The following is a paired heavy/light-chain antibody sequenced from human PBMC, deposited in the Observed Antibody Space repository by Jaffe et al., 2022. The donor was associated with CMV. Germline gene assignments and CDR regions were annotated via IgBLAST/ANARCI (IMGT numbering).Light chain of an antibody. CDR1: QSVASNY. V-gene: IGKV3-20*01. CDR3: QQYGRSRT. Sequence: EIVLTQSPGTLSVSPGERATLSCRASQSVASNYLAWYQHKPGQAPRLLIYGASTRATGIPDRFSGSGFGTDFTLTISRLEPEDFAVYYCQQYGRSRTFGQGTKVEIK. J-gene: IGKJ1*01. CDR2: GAS.
Heavy chain of an antibody. CDR1: GFTFTNAW. D-gene: IGHD3-3*01. Sequence: EVQLVESGGGLVKPGGSLRLSCTASGFTFTNAWMTWVRQAPGKGLEWVGHIKSKRDGATPEYAAPVKGRFSISADDSKTTVYLQMDSLKTEDTAVYYCTSINPYYDIWSPYYYFGMDVWGQGTTVTVS. V-gene: IGHV3-15*05. CDR2: IKSKRDGATP. J-gene: IGHJ6*02. CDR3: TSINPYYDIWSPYYYFGMDV.